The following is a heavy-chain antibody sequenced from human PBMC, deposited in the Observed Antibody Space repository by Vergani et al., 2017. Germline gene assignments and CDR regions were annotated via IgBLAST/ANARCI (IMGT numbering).Heavy chain of an antibody. CDR2: IIPILGIA. Sequence: QVQLVQSGAEVKKPGSSVKVSCKASVGTFSSYTISWVRQAPGQGLEWMGRIIPILGIANYAQKFQGRVTITADKSTSTAYMELSSLRSEDTAVYYCASAGNRRYSYGWDYWGQGTLVTVSS. D-gene: IGHD5-18*01. CDR1: VGTFSSYT. CDR3: ASAGNRRYSYGWDY. J-gene: IGHJ4*02. V-gene: IGHV1-69*02.